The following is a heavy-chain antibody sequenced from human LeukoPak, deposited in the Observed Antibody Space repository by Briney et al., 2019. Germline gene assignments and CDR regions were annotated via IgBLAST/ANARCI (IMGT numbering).Heavy chain of an antibody. CDR3: ARDGRIAAAGPFDY. V-gene: IGHV4-4*07. Sequence: SETLSLTCTVSGGSISSYYWSWIRQPAGKGLEWIGRIYTSGSTNYDPSLKSRVTISVDKSKNQFSLKLSSVTAADTAVYYCARDGRIAAAGPFDYWGQGTLVTVSS. D-gene: IGHD6-13*01. CDR1: GGSISSYY. CDR2: IYTSGST. J-gene: IGHJ4*02.